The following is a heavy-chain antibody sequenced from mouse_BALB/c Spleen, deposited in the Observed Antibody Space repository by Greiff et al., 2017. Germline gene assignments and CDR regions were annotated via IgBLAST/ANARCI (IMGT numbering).Heavy chain of an antibody. CDR3: ARWGRYNAMDY. V-gene: IGHV3-1*02. CDR2: IHYSGST. CDR1: GYSITSGYS. Sequence: DVKLVESGPDLVKPSQSLSLTCTVTGYSITSGYSWPWIRQFPGNKLEWMGYIHYSGSTNYNPSLKSRISITRDTSKNQFFLQLNSVTTEDTATYYCARWGRYNAMDYWGQGTSVTVSS. J-gene: IGHJ4*01.